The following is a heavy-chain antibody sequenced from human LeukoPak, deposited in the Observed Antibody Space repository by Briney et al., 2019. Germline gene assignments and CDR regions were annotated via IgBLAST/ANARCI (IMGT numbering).Heavy chain of an antibody. Sequence: SETLSLTCTVSGGSISSYYWSWIRQPAGKGLEWIGRIYTSGSTNYNPSLKSRVTISVDKSKNQFSLKLSSVTAADTAVYYCARVFGTYYYDSSGPDAFDIWGQGTMVTVSS. CDR3: ARVFGTYYYDSSGPDAFDI. CDR1: GGSISSYY. V-gene: IGHV4-4*07. CDR2: IYTSGST. J-gene: IGHJ3*02. D-gene: IGHD3-22*01.